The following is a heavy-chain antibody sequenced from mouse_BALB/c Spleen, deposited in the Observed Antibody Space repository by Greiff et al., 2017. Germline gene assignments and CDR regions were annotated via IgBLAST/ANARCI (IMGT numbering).Heavy chain of an antibody. J-gene: IGHJ3*01. CDR1: GFTFTDYY. CDR2: IRNKANGYTT. Sequence: DVQLVESGGGLVQPGGSLRLSCATSGFTFTDYYMSWVRQPPGKALEWLGFIRNKANGYTTEYSASVKGRFTISRDNSQSILYLQMNTLRAEDSATYYCARALGITTAPFAYWGQGTLVTVSA. V-gene: IGHV7-3*02. D-gene: IGHD1-1*01. CDR3: ARALGITTAPFAY.